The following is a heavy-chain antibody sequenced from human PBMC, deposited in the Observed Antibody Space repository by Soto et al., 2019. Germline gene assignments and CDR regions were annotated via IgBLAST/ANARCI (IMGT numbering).Heavy chain of an antibody. D-gene: IGHD3-16*01. CDR2: IRSKGHNYAT. V-gene: IGHV3-73*02. J-gene: IGHJ5*02. CDR3: TRDLFSYDYSGILWFDP. CDR1: GFAFSGSA. Sequence: EVQLVESGGGLVQPGGSLKLSCAASGFAFSGSAMYWVRQASGKGREWVGRIRSKGHNYATEYAASVKGRFTISREDSKNAAYLQMNSLQTEDTAVYYCTRDLFSYDYSGILWFDPWGQGTLVTVSS.